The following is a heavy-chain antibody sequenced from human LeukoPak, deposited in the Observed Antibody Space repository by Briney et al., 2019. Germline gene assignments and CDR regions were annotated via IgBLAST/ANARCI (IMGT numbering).Heavy chain of an antibody. J-gene: IGHJ4*02. CDR2: IGTTAGST. CDR1: GFTFSSYA. V-gene: IGHV3-23*01. Sequence: GGSLRLSCAASGFTFSSYAMSWVRQAPGKGLEWVSGIGTTAGSTYYADSVKGRFTISRHNSKNTLYLQMNSLRAEDTAVYFCAKFVTPFFDYWGQGTLVTVSS. CDR3: AKFVTPFFDY. D-gene: IGHD2-15*01.